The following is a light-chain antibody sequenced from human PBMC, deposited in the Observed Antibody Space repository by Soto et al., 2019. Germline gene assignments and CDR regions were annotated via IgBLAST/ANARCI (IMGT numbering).Light chain of an antibody. CDR3: CSYAGGPWV. V-gene: IGLV2-11*01. CDR2: DVS. Sequence: QSALTQPRSVSGSPGQSVTISCTGTINDVGGYTYVSWYQQHPGKAPKLMIFDVSKRPSGVPDRFSGSKSGNTASLIISGLQAEDEADYYCCSYAGGPWVFGAGTKLTVL. J-gene: IGLJ3*02. CDR1: INDVGGYTY.